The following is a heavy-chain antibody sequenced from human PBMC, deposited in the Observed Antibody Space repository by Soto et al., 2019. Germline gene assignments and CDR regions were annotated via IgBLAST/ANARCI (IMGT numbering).Heavy chain of an antibody. D-gene: IGHD2-2*01. Sequence: PGGSLRLSCAASGFTFSSYSMNWVRQAPGKGLEWVSSISSSSSYIYYADSVKGRFTISRDNAKNSLYLQMNSLRAEDTAVYYCAREGCSSTSCYPYYYYYGMDVWGQGTTVTVSS. V-gene: IGHV3-21*01. CDR3: AREGCSSTSCYPYYYYYGMDV. CDR2: ISSSSSYI. J-gene: IGHJ6*02. CDR1: GFTFSSYS.